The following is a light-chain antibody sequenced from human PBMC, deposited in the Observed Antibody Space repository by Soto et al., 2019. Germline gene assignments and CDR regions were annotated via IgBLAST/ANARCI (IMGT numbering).Light chain of an antibody. CDR1: TGAVTNGRY. Sequence: QAVVTQEPSLTVSPGGTVTLTCGSSTGAVTNGRYPYWFQQKPGQAPRTLIYDTTNRHSWTPARFSSSLLGGKAALTLSGAQPEDEAEYYCLLSYNGPYVFGTGTKVTVL. CDR3: LLSYNGPYV. CDR2: DTT. J-gene: IGLJ1*01. V-gene: IGLV7-46*01.